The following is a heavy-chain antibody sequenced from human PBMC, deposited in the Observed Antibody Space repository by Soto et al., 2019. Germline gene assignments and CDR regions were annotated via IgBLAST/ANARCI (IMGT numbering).Heavy chain of an antibody. D-gene: IGHD3-10*01. V-gene: IGHV4-39*01. CDR2: IYYSGST. J-gene: IGHJ5*02. CDR3: TRAERFTRSWFDP. Sequence: SETLSLTCTVSGGSISSSSYYWGWIRQPPGKGLEWIGSIYYSGSTYYNPSLKSRVTISVDTSKNQFSLKLSSVTAADTALYFCTRAERFTRSWFDPWGQGTQVTVSS. CDR1: GGSISSSSYY.